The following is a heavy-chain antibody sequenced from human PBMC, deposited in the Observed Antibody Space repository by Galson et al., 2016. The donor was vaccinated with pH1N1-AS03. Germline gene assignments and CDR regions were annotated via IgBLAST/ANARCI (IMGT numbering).Heavy chain of an antibody. CDR1: GYIFTSYW. CDR3: AIQVRDGYNDYFDY. D-gene: IGHD5-24*01. V-gene: IGHV5-51*01. Sequence: QSGAEVTKPGESLKISCKTSGYIFTSYWVAWVRHMPGKGLEWMGIIYPGDSDTRYSPSFQGQVTISADRSINTAYLQWSGLMASDTAIYYCAIQVRDGYNDYFDYWGQGILVTVSS. J-gene: IGHJ4*02. CDR2: IYPGDSDT.